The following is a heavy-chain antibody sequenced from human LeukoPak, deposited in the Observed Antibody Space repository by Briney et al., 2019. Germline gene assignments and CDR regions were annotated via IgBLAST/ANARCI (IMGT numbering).Heavy chain of an antibody. V-gene: IGHV3-23*01. D-gene: IGHD3-10*01. CDR1: GFTFRSYA. J-gene: IGHJ4*02. CDR3: AKAQITMVRGVIPPRD. CDR2: MSASDAGT. Sequence: PGGSLRLSCAAAGFTFRSYAMNWVRQGPGKGLEWVSTMSASDAGTYYADSVKGRFTISRDNSKNTLYLQMNSLRAEDTAVYYCAKAQITMVRGVIPPRDWGQGTLVTVSS.